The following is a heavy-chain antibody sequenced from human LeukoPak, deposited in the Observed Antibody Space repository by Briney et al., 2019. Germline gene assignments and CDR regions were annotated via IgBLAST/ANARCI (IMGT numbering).Heavy chain of an antibody. V-gene: IGHV3-23*01. J-gene: IGHJ4*02. CDR1: EFTFSSYA. CDR2: ISGSGSRI. Sequence: GGSLRLSCAASEFTFSSYAMSWVRQAPGKGLEWVSGISGSGSRIYYADSVKGRFTISRDNSKNTLYLQMNSLRVEDTAVYFCAKKAWGASRDQPLDYWGQGTLVTVSS. D-gene: IGHD3-16*01. CDR3: AKKAWGASRDQPLDY.